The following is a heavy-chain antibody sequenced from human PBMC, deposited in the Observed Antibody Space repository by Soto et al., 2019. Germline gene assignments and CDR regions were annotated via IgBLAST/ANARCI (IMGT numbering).Heavy chain of an antibody. D-gene: IGHD2-2*01. CDR1: GFTFSSYG. V-gene: IGHV3-30*18. J-gene: IGHJ3*02. Sequence: LRLSCSASGFTFSSYGMHWVRQAPGKGLEWVAVISYDGSNKYYADSVKGRFTISRDNSKNTLYLQMNSLRAEDTAVYYCAKDSGYCSSTSCYHDAFDIWGQRTMVTVS. CDR3: AKDSGYCSSTSCYHDAFDI. CDR2: ISYDGSNK.